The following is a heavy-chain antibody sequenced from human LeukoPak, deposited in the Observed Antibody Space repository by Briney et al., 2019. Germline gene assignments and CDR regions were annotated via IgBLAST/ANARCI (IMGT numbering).Heavy chain of an antibody. Sequence: GGSLRLSCVASGFTFSNYGMSWVRQAPGKGLEWVAGISYSGGSTWYADSVKGRFTISRDNAKNSLYVQMNSLRAEDTAVYYCARDPGGSFFDIWGQGTMVTVSS. CDR1: GFTFSNYG. J-gene: IGHJ3*02. CDR3: ARDPGGSFFDI. D-gene: IGHD1-26*01. CDR2: ISYSGGST. V-gene: IGHV3-20*04.